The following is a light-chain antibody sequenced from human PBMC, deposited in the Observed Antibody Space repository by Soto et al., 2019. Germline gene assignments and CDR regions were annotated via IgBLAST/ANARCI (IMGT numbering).Light chain of an antibody. CDR2: GAS. CDR3: QQYYNWPRT. CDR1: QSVSST. V-gene: IGKV3-15*01. J-gene: IGKJ1*01. Sequence: IVSTQSPATLSLSPGETATPSCRASQSVSSTLAWYQQKPGQAPRLLIYGASTRATDIPARISGSGSGTEFTLTISSLQSEDFAVYYCQQYYNWPRTFGQGTKVDIK.